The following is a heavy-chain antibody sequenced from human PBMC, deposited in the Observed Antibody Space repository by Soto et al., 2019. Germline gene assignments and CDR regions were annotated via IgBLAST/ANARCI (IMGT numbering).Heavy chain of an antibody. CDR2: ISYSGTT. J-gene: IGHJ4*02. D-gene: IGHD3-9*01. CDR3: GRLEGLATISYYFDY. V-gene: IGHV4-31*03. CDR1: GGSIISGNHY. Sequence: QVQLQESGPGLVKPSQTLSLTCTVSGGSIISGNHYWNWIRQHPGKGLEWIGYISYSGTTSYNPSLKSRVTISVDTSKNQFSLKLMSLSAADTAVYYCGRLEGLATISYYFDYWGQGALVTVSS.